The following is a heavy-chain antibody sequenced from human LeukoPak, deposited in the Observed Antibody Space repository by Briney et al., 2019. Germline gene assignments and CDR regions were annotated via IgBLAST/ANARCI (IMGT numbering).Heavy chain of an antibody. CDR3: ARERHWSGHDQ. D-gene: IGHD3-3*01. Sequence: GGSLRLSCAASGFTFSSYAMHWVRQAPGKGLEWVAVISYDGSNKYYADSVKGRFTISRDNAKNTLYLQMNTLRVEDSAVYYCARERHWSGHDQWGQGTQVTVSS. J-gene: IGHJ4*02. CDR2: ISYDGSNK. CDR1: GFTFSSYA. V-gene: IGHV3-30-3*01.